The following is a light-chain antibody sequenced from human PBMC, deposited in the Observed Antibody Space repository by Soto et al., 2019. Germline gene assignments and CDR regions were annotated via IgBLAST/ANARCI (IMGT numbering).Light chain of an antibody. V-gene: IGKV1-39*01. CDR2: AAS. CDR3: QQTDSTPPT. J-gene: IGKJ1*01. Sequence: IQMTQSPSSLSASVGDRVTISCRASQSIRNYVSWYQQKPGTAPKLLIRAASTLQSGVPSRFSGSGSGTDFTLTISSLQIDDFATYFCQQTDSTPPTFGQGTNVEI. CDR1: QSIRNY.